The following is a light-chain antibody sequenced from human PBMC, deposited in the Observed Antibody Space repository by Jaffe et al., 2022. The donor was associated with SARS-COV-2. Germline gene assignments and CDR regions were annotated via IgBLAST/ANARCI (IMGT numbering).Light chain of an antibody. CDR2: DVS. Sequence: QSALTQPASVSGSPGQSITISCTGTSSDVGGYKYVSWYQQHPGKGPKLMIYDVSDRPSGVSNRFSGSKSGNTASLTISGLQAEDEADYYCTSYTTTNTLVFGGGTKLTVL. J-gene: IGLJ2*01. CDR1: SSDVGGYKY. V-gene: IGLV2-14*01. CDR3: TSYTTTNTLV.